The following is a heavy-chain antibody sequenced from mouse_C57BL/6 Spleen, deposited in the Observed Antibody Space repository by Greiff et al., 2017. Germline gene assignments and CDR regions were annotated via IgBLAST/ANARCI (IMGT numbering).Heavy chain of an antibody. CDR2: IDPNSGGT. CDR1: GYTFTSYW. CDR3: ASFTTVVADYAMCY. Sequence: QVPLQQPGAELVKPGASVKLSCKASGYTFTSYWMHWVKQRPGRGLEWIGRIDPNSGGTKYNEKFKSKATLTVDKPSSTAYMQLSSLTSEDSAVEYCASFTTVVADYAMCYWGPRTSVSGSA. D-gene: IGHD1-1*01. J-gene: IGHJ4*01. V-gene: IGHV1-72*01.